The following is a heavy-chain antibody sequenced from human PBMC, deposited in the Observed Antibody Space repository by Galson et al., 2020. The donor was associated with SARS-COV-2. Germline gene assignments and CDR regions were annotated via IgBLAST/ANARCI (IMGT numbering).Heavy chain of an antibody. CDR1: DASISITSYY. D-gene: IGHD3-22*01. V-gene: IGHV4-39*01. Sequence: ETSETLSLTCTVSDASISITSYYWGRIRQPPGKGQERIGSIFYTGNTYYNASLKRRVTISIDMSKNQFSLKLTSMTAADTAVYYCATPPGPLDYCDSSGCDYWGQGTLVTVYS. CDR2: IFYTGNT. CDR3: ATPPGPLDYCDSSGCDY. J-gene: IGHJ4*02.